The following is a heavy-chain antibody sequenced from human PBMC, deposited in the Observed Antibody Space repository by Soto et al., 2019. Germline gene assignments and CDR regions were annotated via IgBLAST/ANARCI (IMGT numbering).Heavy chain of an antibody. J-gene: IGHJ4*02. D-gene: IGHD3-3*01. CDR3: ARHYDFWGGPQQGLDY. Sequence: SETLSLTCTVSCGSIGSGDYYWSWIRQPPGKGLEWIGYIYYSGSTYYNPSLKRRVIISVDTSKSQFSLNLSFVTAGDTAVYYCARHYDFWGGPQQGLDYWGQGTLVTVSS. CDR1: CGSIGSGDYY. CDR2: IYYSGST. V-gene: IGHV4-30-4*01.